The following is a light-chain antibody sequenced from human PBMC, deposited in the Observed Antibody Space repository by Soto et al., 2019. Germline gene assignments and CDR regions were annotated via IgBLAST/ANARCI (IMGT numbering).Light chain of an antibody. V-gene: IGLV2-8*01. J-gene: IGLJ3*02. Sequence: QSALTQPPSASGSPGQSVTISCTGTSSDVGFYNYVSWYQQHPDKAPQLMIYEVNKRPSGVPDRFSGSKSGNTASLTVSGLQTDDEVDYYCTSYAGYNNPVVFGGGTKLTVL. CDR3: TSYAGYNNPVV. CDR1: SSDVGFYNY. CDR2: EVN.